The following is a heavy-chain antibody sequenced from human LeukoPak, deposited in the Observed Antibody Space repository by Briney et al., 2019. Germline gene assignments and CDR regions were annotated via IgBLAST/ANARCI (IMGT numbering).Heavy chain of an antibody. Sequence: SETLSLTCTVSGGSISSYYWSWIRQPPGKGLEWIGYIYYSGSSNYNPSLKSRVTISVDTSKNQFSLKLSSVTAADTAVYYCARERLHGDYLDYWGQGTLVTVSS. CDR2: IYYSGSS. J-gene: IGHJ4*02. CDR1: GGSISSYY. D-gene: IGHD3-16*01. V-gene: IGHV4-59*01. CDR3: ARERLHGDYLDY.